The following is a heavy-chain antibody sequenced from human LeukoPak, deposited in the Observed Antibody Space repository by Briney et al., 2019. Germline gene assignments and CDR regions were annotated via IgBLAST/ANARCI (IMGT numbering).Heavy chain of an antibody. CDR2: IYYTGST. CDR3: ARLSRDSSGWYVEYYFDF. CDR1: GVSISSYY. D-gene: IGHD6-19*01. J-gene: IGHJ4*02. Sequence: SETLSLTCTVSGVSISSYYWSWLRQPPGKGLEWIGYIYYTGSTNYNPSLKSRVTISVDTSKNQFSLKLSSVTAADTAVYYCARLSRDSSGWYVEYYFDFWGQGTLVTVSS. V-gene: IGHV4-59*08.